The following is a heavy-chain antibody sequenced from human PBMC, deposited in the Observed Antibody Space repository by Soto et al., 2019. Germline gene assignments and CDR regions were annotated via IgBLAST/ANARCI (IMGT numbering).Heavy chain of an antibody. CDR1: GGSISSGDYY. CDR2: IYYSGST. D-gene: IGHD3-22*01. Sequence: SETLSLTCTVSGGSISSGDYYWSWIRQPPGKGLEWIGYIYYSGSTYYNPSLKSRVTISVDTSKNQFSLKLSSVTAADTAVYYFARRTSSGYLYYFDYWGQGTLVTVSS. V-gene: IGHV4-30-4*01. J-gene: IGHJ4*02. CDR3: ARRTSSGYLYYFDY.